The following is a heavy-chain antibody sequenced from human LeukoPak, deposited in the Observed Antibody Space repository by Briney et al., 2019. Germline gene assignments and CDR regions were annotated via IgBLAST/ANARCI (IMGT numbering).Heavy chain of an antibody. CDR3: ARGRRYSGYDAIGF. V-gene: IGHV3-66*01. CDR1: EFSVGSNY. Sequence: GGSLRLSCAASEFSVGSNYMTWVRQAPGKGLEWVSLIYSGGSTYYADSVKGRFTISRDNSKNTLYLQMNSLRAEDTAVYYCARGRRYSGYDAIGFWGQGTLVTVSS. CDR2: IYSGGST. J-gene: IGHJ4*02. D-gene: IGHD5-12*01.